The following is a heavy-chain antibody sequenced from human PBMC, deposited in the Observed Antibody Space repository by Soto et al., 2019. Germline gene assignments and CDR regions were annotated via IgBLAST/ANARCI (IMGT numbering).Heavy chain of an antibody. Sequence: QVHLVQSGAEVKKPGASVTVSCKASGYTFTSYGITWVRQAPGQGLEWMGWISAHSGNTDYAQKLEGRVIVTRDTSTSTAYMQLRSLRYDDTAVYYCSRGRYGDYWGQGDLVTVSS. V-gene: IGHV1-18*01. CDR1: GYTFTSYG. CDR3: SRGRYGDY. D-gene: IGHD1-1*01. CDR2: ISAHSGNT. J-gene: IGHJ4*02.